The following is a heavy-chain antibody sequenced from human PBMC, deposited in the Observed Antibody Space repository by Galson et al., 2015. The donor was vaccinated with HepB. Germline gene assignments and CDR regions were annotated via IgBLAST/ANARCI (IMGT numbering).Heavy chain of an antibody. Sequence: SVKVSCKASGYTFTSYDINWVRQATGQGLEWMGWMNPNSGNTGYAQKFQGRVTMTRNTSISTAYMELSSLRSEDTAVYYCARLGGYDYAGPPNYYYYMDVWGKGTTVTVSS. CDR1: GYTFTSYD. CDR3: ARLGGYDYAGPPNYYYYMDV. CDR2: MNPNSGNT. J-gene: IGHJ6*03. V-gene: IGHV1-8*01. D-gene: IGHD5-12*01.